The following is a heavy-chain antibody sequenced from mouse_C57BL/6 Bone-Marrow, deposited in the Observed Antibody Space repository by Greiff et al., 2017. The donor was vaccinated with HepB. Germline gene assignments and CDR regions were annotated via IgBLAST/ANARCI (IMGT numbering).Heavy chain of an antibody. CDR2: ISYDGSN. V-gene: IGHV3-6*01. J-gene: IGHJ3*01. CDR3: ARAYDYEHWFAY. D-gene: IGHD2-4*01. Sequence: EVQLQQSGPGLVKPSQSLSLTCSVTGYSITSGYYWNWIRQFPGNKLEWMGYISYDGSNNYNPSLKNRISITRDTSKNQFFLKLNSVTTEDTATYYCARAYDYEHWFAYWGQGTLVTVSA. CDR1: GYSITSGYY.